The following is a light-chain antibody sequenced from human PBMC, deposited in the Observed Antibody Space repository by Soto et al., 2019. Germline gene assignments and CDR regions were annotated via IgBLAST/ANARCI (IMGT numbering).Light chain of an antibody. CDR1: SSDVGGYNY. J-gene: IGLJ1*01. CDR3: SSYTSSSTLDYF. V-gene: IGLV2-14*01. CDR2: DVS. Sequence: QSVLTQPASVSGSPGQSITISCTGTSSDVGGYNYVSWYQQHPGKAPKLMIYDVSNRPSGVSNRFPGSKSGNTASLTISGLQAEDEADYYCSSYTSSSTLDYFFGTGTKVTVL.